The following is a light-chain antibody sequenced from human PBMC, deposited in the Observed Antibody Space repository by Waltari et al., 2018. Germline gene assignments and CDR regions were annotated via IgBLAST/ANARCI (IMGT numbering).Light chain of an antibody. V-gene: IGLV2-14*03. CDR3: CSYTTASTRV. Sequence: QSVLPQPAFVSGSPGQSITIPCTGTSSDIGRSKYVSWYQQCPGKAPKLMIYDVNNRPSGVSDRFSGSKSGNTASLTISGLQAEDEADYYCCSYTTASTRVFGGGTKVTVL. J-gene: IGLJ2*01. CDR2: DVN. CDR1: SSDIGRSKY.